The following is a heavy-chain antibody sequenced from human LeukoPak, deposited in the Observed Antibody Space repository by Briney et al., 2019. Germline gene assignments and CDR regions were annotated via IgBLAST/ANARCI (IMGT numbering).Heavy chain of an antibody. Sequence: GGSLRLSCAASGFTLSSYPMSWVRQAPGKGLEWVSAISGSGGDTYYADSVKGRFTISRDNSKNTLDLQMNSLRAEDTALYYCATSSGWYPKYFDYWGQGTLVTVSS. V-gene: IGHV3-23*01. CDR3: ATSSGWYPKYFDY. D-gene: IGHD6-19*01. CDR1: GFTLSSYP. J-gene: IGHJ4*02. CDR2: ISGSGGDT.